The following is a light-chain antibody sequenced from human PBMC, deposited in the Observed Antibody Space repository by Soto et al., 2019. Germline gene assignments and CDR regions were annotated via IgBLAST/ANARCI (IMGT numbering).Light chain of an antibody. V-gene: IGLV2-18*02. CDR3: SSYMSTSRYV. J-gene: IGLJ1*01. Sequence: QSALTQPPSVSGSPGQSVTISCTGTGSDVGKYDRVSWYQQPPGTAPKLIIYEVINRPSGVPARFSGSKSGNTASLTISGLQAEDGADYYCSSYMSTSRYVFGAGTKVTVL. CDR1: GSDVGKYDR. CDR2: EVI.